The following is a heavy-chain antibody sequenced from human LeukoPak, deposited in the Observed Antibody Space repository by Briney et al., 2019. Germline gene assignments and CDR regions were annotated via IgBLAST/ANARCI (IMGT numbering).Heavy chain of an antibody. D-gene: IGHD2-15*01. CDR2: INPSGGST. V-gene: IGHV1-46*01. Sequence: ASVKVSCTASGYTFTSYYMHWVRQAPGQGLEWMGIINPSGGSTSYAQKFQGRVTMTRDTSISTAYMELSGPISDDTAVYYCARDRERYRNYYYSMDVWGKGTTVSVSS. CDR1: GYTFTSYY. CDR3: ARDRERYRNYYYSMDV. J-gene: IGHJ6*03.